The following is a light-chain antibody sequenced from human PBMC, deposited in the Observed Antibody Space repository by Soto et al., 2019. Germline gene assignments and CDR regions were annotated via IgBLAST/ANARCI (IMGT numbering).Light chain of an antibody. CDR1: NTDVGQDKS. CDR2: EVT. Sequence: QSVLTQPASVSGSRGQSIIISCVGRNTDVGQDKSVSWYQQGPVKAPKLLIFEVTNRPSGVSTRVSGSRSGNTAPLPISGLQPDDEGDYFCVSYTGTDTLVFGTGTKLAVL. V-gene: IGLV2-14*01. J-gene: IGLJ1*01. CDR3: VSYTGTDTLV.